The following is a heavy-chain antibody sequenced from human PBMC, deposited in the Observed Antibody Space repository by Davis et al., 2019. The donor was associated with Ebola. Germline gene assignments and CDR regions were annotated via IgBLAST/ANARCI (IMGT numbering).Heavy chain of an antibody. CDR2: IVVGSGNT. CDR1: GFTFTSSA. CDR3: ARDRGYRSMGFDY. D-gene: IGHD5-12*01. Sequence: AASVKVSCKASGFTFTSSAMQWVRQARGQRLEWIGWIVVGSGNTNYAQKFQERVTITRDMSTSTAYMELSSLRSEDTAVYYCARDRGYRSMGFDYWGQGILVTVSS. V-gene: IGHV1-58*02. J-gene: IGHJ4*02.